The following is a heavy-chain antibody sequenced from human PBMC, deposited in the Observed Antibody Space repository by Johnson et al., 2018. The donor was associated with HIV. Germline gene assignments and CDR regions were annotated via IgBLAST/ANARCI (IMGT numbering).Heavy chain of an antibody. CDR2: ISYDGSNK. CDR1: GFTFNTYA. J-gene: IGHJ3*02. Sequence: QVQLVESGGGVVQPGRSLRLSCAASGFTFNTYAMHWVRQAPGTGLEWVAVISYDGSNKYYADSVKGRFTISRDNSKNTLYLQMNSLRAEDTAVFYCARASLARGGKIRAFDIWGQGTMVTVSS. D-gene: IGHD4-23*01. CDR3: ARASLARGGKIRAFDI. V-gene: IGHV3-30*14.